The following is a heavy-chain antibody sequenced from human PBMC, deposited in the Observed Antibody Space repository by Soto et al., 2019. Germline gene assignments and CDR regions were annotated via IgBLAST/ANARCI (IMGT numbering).Heavy chain of an antibody. CDR1: GFNFHSHA. V-gene: IGHV3-33*01. J-gene: IGHJ5*02. CDR2: VWHDGEKR. Sequence: QVQLVESGGGVVQPGGSLRLSCAVSGFNFHSHAMHWVRQAPGKGLEWVAVVWHDGEKRQYADSVKGRFTIYRDNSNNSLLLQMDGLRAEDTAIYYCVRDWAFYYDTGHLNWFDPWGQGPLVTVSS. D-gene: IGHD3-16*01. CDR3: VRDWAFYYDTGHLNWFDP.